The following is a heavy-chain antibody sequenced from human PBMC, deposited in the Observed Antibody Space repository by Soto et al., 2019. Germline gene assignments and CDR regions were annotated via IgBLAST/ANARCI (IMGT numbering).Heavy chain of an antibody. D-gene: IGHD3-3*01. CDR1: NGSFTDYF. J-gene: IGHJ5*02. CDR3: VARGMPYDSRTGPHRFDP. Sequence: SETLSLTCAAHNGSFTDYFWTWIRQSPGKGLEWIGEINHRGGATYNPSLRSRVTISIDTSKNHFSLSLRSLTAADTAVYYCVARGMPYDSRTGPHRFDPWGHVTLITVSS. CDR2: INHRGGA. V-gene: IGHV4-34*01.